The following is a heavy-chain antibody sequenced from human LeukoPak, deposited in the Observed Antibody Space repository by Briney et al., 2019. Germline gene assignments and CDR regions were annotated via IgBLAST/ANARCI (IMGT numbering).Heavy chain of an antibody. CDR2: IYDSGST. CDR3: ARQRGYGDYDY. D-gene: IGHD4-17*01. J-gene: IGHJ4*02. V-gene: IGHV4-38-2*02. CDR1: GYSISSGYY. Sequence: SETLSLTCTVSGYSISSGYYWDWIRQPPGKGLAWMGSIYDSGSTSYNPSLKSRLTISVDTSKNQFSLKLSSVTAADTAVYYCARQRGYGDYDYWGQGTLVTVSS.